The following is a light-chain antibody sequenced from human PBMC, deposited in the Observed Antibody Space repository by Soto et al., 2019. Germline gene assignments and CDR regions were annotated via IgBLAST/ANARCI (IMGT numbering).Light chain of an antibody. CDR1: QNVTTFY. CDR3: QQYGSSTGLT. CDR2: GAS. Sequence: DIVLTQSAGTLSLSPGQRATLSCRASQNVTTFYLAWYQQRPGQAPSLVIYGASSRATGIPDRFSGSGSGTDFTLTINRLEPEDFGMYYCQQYGSSTGLTFGGGTKVEI. J-gene: IGKJ4*01. V-gene: IGKV3-20*01.